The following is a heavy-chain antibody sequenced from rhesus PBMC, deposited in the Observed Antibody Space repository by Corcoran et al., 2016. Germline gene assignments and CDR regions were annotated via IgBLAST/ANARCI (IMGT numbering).Heavy chain of an antibody. D-gene: IGHD2-15*01. Sequence: QVQLQESGPGRVKPSETLSLTGADSGSSIQRRYYWCWVRQHQGEGVEEIGHIRGSSASTYYNPSLKSRVTVSKDTSKNQCSLKLSSVTAADTALYYCARGYCSNIYCSPTHIDSWGQGVLVTVSS. CDR2: IRGSSAST. J-gene: IGHJ4*01. V-gene: IGHV4-99*02. CDR3: ARGYCSNIYCSPTHIDS. CDR1: GSSIQRRYY.